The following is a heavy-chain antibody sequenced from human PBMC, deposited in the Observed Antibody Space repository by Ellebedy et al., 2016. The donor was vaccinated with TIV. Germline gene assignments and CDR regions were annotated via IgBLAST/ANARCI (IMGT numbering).Heavy chain of an antibody. V-gene: IGHV3-23*01. J-gene: IGHJ4*02. D-gene: IGHD6-19*01. CDR1: GFDIRRYA. Sequence: PGGSLRLSCVASGFDIRRYAMSWVRQAPGKGLEWVSSVNNGGNIYDDDSVKGRFAVSRDTSQNTLSLQRNSLRVDDTAVYYCAKDHPSSGWPAFEYWGQGVLVTVST. CDR2: VNNGGNI. CDR3: AKDHPSSGWPAFEY.